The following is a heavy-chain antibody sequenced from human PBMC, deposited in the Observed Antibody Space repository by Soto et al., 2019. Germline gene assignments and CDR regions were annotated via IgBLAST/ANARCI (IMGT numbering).Heavy chain of an antibody. D-gene: IGHD3-22*01. Sequence: ASVKVSCKASGYTFTSYGISWVRQAPGQGLEWVRWISAHNGDTRYAQNLQGRITMTTDTFTNTAYMELTSLTSDDTAVYYCARDWSRYYDSSGLMWFYWGQGTLVTVSS. CDR3: ARDWSRYYDSSGLMWFY. CDR1: GYTFTSYG. CDR2: ISAHNGDT. V-gene: IGHV1-18*01. J-gene: IGHJ4*02.